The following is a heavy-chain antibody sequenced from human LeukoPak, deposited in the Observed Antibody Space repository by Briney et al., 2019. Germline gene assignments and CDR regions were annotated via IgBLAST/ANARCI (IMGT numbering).Heavy chain of an antibody. Sequence: GGSLRLSCAASGFTFRSNWMHWVRQAPGKGLVWASRINGDGSSTSYADSVKGRFTISRDNAKNTLYLQMKSLRAEDTAVYYCATQWMQLWENWGQGTLVTVSS. D-gene: IGHD5-18*01. V-gene: IGHV3-74*01. J-gene: IGHJ4*02. CDR1: GFTFRSNW. CDR2: INGDGSST. CDR3: ATQWMQLWEN.